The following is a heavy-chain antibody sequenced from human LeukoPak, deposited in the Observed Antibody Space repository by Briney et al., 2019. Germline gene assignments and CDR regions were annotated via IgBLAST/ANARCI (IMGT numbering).Heavy chain of an antibody. Sequence: GGSLRLSCAASGFTFSSYGMHWVRQAPGKGLEWVAVIPYDGSNKYYADSVKGRFTISRDNSKNTLYLQMNSLRAEDTAVYYCAKVKGYSYGHYYYGMDVWGQGTTVTVSS. V-gene: IGHV3-30*18. CDR1: GFTFSSYG. CDR2: IPYDGSNK. D-gene: IGHD5-18*01. J-gene: IGHJ6*02. CDR3: AKVKGYSYGHYYYGMDV.